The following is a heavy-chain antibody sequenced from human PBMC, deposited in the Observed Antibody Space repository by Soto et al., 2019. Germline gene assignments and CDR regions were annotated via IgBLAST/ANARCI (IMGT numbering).Heavy chain of an antibody. CDR3: ARQSTDYYDSSGYDY. CDR2: IYYSGST. CDR1: GGSISSSSYY. V-gene: IGHV4-39*01. Sequence: SETLSLTCTVSGGSISSSSYYWGWIRQPPGKGLEWIGSIYYSGSTYYNPSLKSRVTISVDTSKNQFSLKLSSVTAADTAVYYCARQSTDYYDSSGYDYWGQGTLVTVSS. J-gene: IGHJ4*02. D-gene: IGHD3-22*01.